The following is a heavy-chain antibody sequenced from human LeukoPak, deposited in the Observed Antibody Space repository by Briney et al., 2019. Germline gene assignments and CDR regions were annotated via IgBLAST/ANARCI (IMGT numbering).Heavy chain of an antibody. CDR2: IYTSGST. J-gene: IGHJ4*02. CDR1: GGSISSYY. V-gene: IGHV4-4*07. D-gene: IGHD3-10*01. CDR3: ARHGTYGSGSYYSHFDY. Sequence: SETLSLTCTVSGGSISSYYWSWIRQPAGKGLEWIRRIYTSGSTNYNPSLKSRVTMSVDTSKNQFSLKLSSVTAADTAVYYCARHGTYGSGSYYSHFDYWGQGTLVTVSS.